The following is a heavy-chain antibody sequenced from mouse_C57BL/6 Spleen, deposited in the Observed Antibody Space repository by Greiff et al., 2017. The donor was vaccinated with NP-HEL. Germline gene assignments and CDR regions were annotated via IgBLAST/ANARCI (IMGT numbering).Heavy chain of an antibody. CDR3: TGGIYYDYDGYAMDY. V-gene: IGHV6-3*01. Sequence: DVLLVESGGGLVQPGGSMKLSCAASGFTFSNYWMNWVRQSPGKGLEWVAQIRLKSDNYATHYAASVKGRFTISSDDSKSSFYLQKNNLRAEDTGIYYCTGGIYYDYDGYAMDYWGQGTSVTVSA. J-gene: IGHJ4*01. D-gene: IGHD2-4*01. CDR2: IRLKSDNYAT. CDR1: GFTFSNYW.